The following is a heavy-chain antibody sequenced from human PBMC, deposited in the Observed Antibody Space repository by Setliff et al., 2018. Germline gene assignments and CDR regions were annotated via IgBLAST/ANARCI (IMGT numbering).Heavy chain of an antibody. D-gene: IGHD6-19*01. CDR3: ARGRAGHSGH. Sequence: PSETLSLTCTVSGGPISSGGYYWSWIRQHPGKGLEWIGYIYYSGSTSYYNPSLKSRVTISVDTSKNQFSLKLSSVTAADTAVYYCARGRAGHSGHWGQGTLVTVSS. J-gene: IGHJ4*02. V-gene: IGHV4-31*02. CDR1: GGPISSGGYY. CDR2: IYYSGSTS.